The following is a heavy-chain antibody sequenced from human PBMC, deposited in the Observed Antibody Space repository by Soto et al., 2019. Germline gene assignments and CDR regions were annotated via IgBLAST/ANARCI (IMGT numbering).Heavy chain of an antibody. CDR2: IYYSGST. D-gene: IGHD6-13*01. CDR1: GGSISSGGYY. J-gene: IGHJ4*02. V-gene: IGHV4-31*03. CDR3: ARVESSWYYFDY. Sequence: QVQLQESGPGLVKPSQTLSLTCTVSGGSISSGGYYWSWIRQHPGKGLEWIGYIYYSGSTYYNPSLKSRLTISVYTSKNQFSLKLSSVTAADTAVYYCARVESSWYYFDYWGQGTLVTVSS.